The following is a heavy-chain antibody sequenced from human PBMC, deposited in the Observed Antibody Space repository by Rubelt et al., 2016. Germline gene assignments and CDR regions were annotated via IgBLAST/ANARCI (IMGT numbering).Heavy chain of an antibody. V-gene: IGHV3-23*04. CDR2: ISGSGGST. CDR1: GFTLSSYT. J-gene: IGHJ4*02. D-gene: IGHD6-13*01. Sequence: VQLVESGGGVVQPGRSLRLSCTASGFTLSSYTMHWVRQAPGKGLEWVSAISGSGGSTYYADSVKGRFTISRDNSKNTLYLQMNSLRAEDTAVYDCARGAAAGTRGNFDYWGQGTLVTVSS. CDR3: ARGAAAGTRGNFDY.